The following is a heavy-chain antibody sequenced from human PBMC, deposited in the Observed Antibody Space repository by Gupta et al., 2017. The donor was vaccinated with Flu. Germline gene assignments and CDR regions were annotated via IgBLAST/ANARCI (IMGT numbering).Heavy chain of an antibody. J-gene: IGHJ4*02. V-gene: IGHV4-39*01. CDR1: GDSISSSSYY. CDR2: IHYSGST. CDR3: ATRGYSYGYLDY. Sequence: QLQLQESGPGLVKPSETLSLTCTVSGDSISSSSYYWGWIRQPPGKGLEWIGNIHYSGSTHYNPSLKSRVTISVDTSKNLFSLKLSSVTAADTAVYYCATRGYSYGYLDYWGQGTLVTVSS. D-gene: IGHD5-18*01.